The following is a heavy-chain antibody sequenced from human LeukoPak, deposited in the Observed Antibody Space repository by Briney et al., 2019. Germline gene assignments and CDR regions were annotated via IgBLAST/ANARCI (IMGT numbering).Heavy chain of an antibody. J-gene: IGHJ4*02. Sequence: GGSLRLSCAASGFTFSTYWMHWVRQAPREVLVWVARSNSDGSATIYADSVKGRFVIYRDNSKNTLYLQMSSLRVEDTAMYYCAREWRGFEDYWGQGTLVTVSS. V-gene: IGHV3-74*01. CDR3: AREWRGFEDY. CDR1: GFTFSTYW. CDR2: SNSDGSAT. D-gene: IGHD3-9*01.